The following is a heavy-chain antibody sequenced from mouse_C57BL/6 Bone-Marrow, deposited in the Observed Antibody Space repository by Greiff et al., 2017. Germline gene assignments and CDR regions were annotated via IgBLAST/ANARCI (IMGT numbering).Heavy chain of an antibody. CDR2: ISNGGGST. Sequence: EVKVVESGGGLVQPGGSLKLSCAASGFTFSDYYMYWVRQTPEKRLEWVAYISNGGGSTYYPDTVKGRFTISRDNAKNTLYLQMGRLKSEDTAMYYCARLGGYSYYYAMDYWGQGTSVTVSS. D-gene: IGHD2-3*01. V-gene: IGHV5-12*01. J-gene: IGHJ4*01. CDR3: ARLGGYSYYYAMDY. CDR1: GFTFSDYY.